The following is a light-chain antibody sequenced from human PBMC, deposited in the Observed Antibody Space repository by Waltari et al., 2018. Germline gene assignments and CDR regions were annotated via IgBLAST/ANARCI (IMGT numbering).Light chain of an antibody. CDR2: GAS. Sequence: DVQMTQSPSSLSASVGDRVTIPCRAGQNIATYLNLYQHKPGTAPRLLIYGASSLQSGVPSRFSAGGSGKEFTLTISSLEPDDFATYHCQQSYSTLWTFGQGTKVEI. CDR3: QQSYSTLWT. V-gene: IGKV1-39*01. CDR1: QNIATY. J-gene: IGKJ1*01.